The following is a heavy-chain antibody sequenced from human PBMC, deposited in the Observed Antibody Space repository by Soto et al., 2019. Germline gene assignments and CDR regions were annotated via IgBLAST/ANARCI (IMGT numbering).Heavy chain of an antibody. CDR2: NNNRADT. J-gene: IGHJ5*02. CDR1: GASIDNNGYS. Sequence: SETLSLTCAVSGASIDNNGYSWTWIRQHPGKGLEWIGTNNNRADTYYNPSLKSRLTISLDTSQNHFSLRLNAVTAAETAIYYCARGGSGWKALNWFDPWGQGIMVTVSS. V-gene: IGHV4-31*11. D-gene: IGHD6-19*01. CDR3: ARGGSGWKALNWFDP.